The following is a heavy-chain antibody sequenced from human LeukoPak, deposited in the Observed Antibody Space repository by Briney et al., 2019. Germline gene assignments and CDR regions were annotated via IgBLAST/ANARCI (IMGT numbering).Heavy chain of an antibody. J-gene: IGHJ6*02. CDR3: ARGVCSSTSCYGDYYYGMDV. D-gene: IGHD2-2*01. CDR2: INHSGST. V-gene: IGHV4-34*01. Sequence: SETLSLTCAVYGGSFSGYYWSWIRQPPGKGLEWIGEINHSGSTNYNPSLKSRVIISVDTSKNQFSLKLSSVTAADTAVYYCARGVCSSTSCYGDYYYGMDVWGQGTTVTVSS. CDR1: GGSFSGYY.